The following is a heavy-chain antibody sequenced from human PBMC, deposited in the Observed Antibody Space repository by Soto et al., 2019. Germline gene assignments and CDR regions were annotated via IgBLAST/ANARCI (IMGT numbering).Heavy chain of an antibody. CDR2: IIPIFGTA. D-gene: IGHD2-2*01. J-gene: IGHJ5*02. CDR1: GCTFSSYA. CDR3: ARYCSSTSCYRVHRTNNWFDP. V-gene: IGHV1-69*13. Sequence: SVKVSCQASGCTFSSYAISWLRQAPGQGLEWMGGIIPIFGTANYAQKFQGRVTITADESTSTAYMELSSLRSEDTAVYYCARYCSSTSCYRVHRTNNWFDPWGQGTLVTVSS.